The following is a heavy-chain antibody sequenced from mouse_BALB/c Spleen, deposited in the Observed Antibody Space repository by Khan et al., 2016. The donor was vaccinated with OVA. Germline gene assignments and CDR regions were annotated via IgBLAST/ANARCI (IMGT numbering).Heavy chain of an antibody. CDR1: GYTFTTYI. D-gene: IGHD1-1*01. CDR3: VRDYCYSYWFTY. V-gene: IGHV1S136*01. Sequence: EVQLQESGPELVKPGASVKMSCKASGYTFTTYIMHWVKQKPGQGLEWIGYINPSNDGTKYTEKFKGKATLTSDKSSSTAYMDLSSLTSEDSAVYYCVRDYCYSYWFTYWGQGTLVTVSA. CDR2: INPSNDGT. J-gene: IGHJ3*01.